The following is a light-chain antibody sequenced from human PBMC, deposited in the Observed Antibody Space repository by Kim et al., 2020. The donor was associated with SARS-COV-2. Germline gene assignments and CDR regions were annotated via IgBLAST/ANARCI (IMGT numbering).Light chain of an antibody. CDR3: QAWDSYVVV. CDR1: KLGDKY. Sequence: VSPWQTASLTCSGDKLGDKYACWYQQKPGRSPVLVIYQDSKRPSGIPERFSGSNSGNTATLTISGTQAMDEADYYCQAWDSYVVVFGGGTQLTVL. CDR2: QDS. V-gene: IGLV3-1*01. J-gene: IGLJ2*01.